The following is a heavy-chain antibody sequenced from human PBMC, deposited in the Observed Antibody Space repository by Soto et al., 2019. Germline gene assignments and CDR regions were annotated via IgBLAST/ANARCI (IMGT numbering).Heavy chain of an antibody. CDR1: GFTFSSYG. CDR2: ISYDGSNK. CDR3: AKDGRDIVVVPAALLYYYYGMYV. J-gene: IGHJ6*02. D-gene: IGHD2-2*01. V-gene: IGHV3-30*18. Sequence: VQLVESGGGVVQPGRSLRLSCAASGFTFSSYGRHWVSHAPGKGLEWVAVISYDGSNKYYADSVKGRFTISRDNAKNTLYLQRNSLRAEDTAVYDCAKDGRDIVVVPAALLYYYYGMYVWGQGTTVTVSS.